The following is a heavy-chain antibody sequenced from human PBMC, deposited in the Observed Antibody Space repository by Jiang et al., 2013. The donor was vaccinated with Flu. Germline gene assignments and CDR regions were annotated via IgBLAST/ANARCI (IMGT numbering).Heavy chain of an antibody. CDR1: GYTFTNYG. D-gene: IGHD6-13*01. J-gene: IGHJ4*02. V-gene: IGHV1-69*04. Sequence: SGAEVKKPGASVKVSCKASGYTFTNYGISWVRQAPGQGLEWMGRIIPILGVPNYAQKFQGRVTITADKSTSTAYMELSSLRSEDTAVYYCARDRVAAAGTVDYWGQGTLVTVSS. CDR2: IIPILGVP. CDR3: ARDRVAAAGTVDY.